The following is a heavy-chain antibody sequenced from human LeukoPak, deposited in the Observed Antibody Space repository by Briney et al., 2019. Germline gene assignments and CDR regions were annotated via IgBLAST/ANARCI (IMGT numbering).Heavy chain of an antibody. CDR2: IYYSGST. CDR1: GGSISSGDYY. D-gene: IGHD6-19*01. CDR3: ARRDSSGWYQYNWFDP. J-gene: IGHJ5*02. V-gene: IGHV4-30-4*01. Sequence: SETLSLTCTVSGGSISSGDYYWSWIRQPPGKGLEWIGYIYYSGSTYYNPSLKSRVTISVDTSKNQFSLKLSSVTAADTAVYYCARRDSSGWYQYNWFDPWGQGTLVTVSS.